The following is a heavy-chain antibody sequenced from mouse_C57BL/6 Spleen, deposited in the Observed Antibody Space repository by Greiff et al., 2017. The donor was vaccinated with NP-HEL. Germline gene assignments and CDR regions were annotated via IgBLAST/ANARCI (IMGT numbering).Heavy chain of an antibody. CDR1: GFTFSSYG. Sequence: EVKLQESGGDLVKPGGSLKLSCAASGFTFSSYGMPWVRQTPGKGLEWVATISSMACCTYYPDNVKGRFTISRDNAKNTLYLEMSSLKSEDTAMYYCARLGRRECAFDDWGKGATVTV. J-gene: IGHJ2*01. V-gene: IGHV5-6*01. CDR3: ARLGRRECAFDD. CDR2: ISSMACCT.